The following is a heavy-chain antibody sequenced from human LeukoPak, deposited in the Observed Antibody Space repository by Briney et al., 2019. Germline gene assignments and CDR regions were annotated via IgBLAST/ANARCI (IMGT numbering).Heavy chain of an antibody. CDR3: ARVGWGSGRGDYNYYYMDV. CDR2: IYYSGST. V-gene: IGHV4-59*01. CDR1: GGSITSYY. Sequence: KSSETLSLTCTVSGGSITSYYWSWIRQPPGKGLEWIGYIYYSGSTNYNPSLKSRVTISVDTSKNQFSLKLNSVTAADTAVYYCARVGWGSGRGDYNYYYMDVWGKGTTVTVSS. J-gene: IGHJ6*03. D-gene: IGHD6-19*01.